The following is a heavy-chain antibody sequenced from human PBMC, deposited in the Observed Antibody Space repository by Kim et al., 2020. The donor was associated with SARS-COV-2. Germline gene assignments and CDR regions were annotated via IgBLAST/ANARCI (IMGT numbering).Heavy chain of an antibody. CDR1: GGSFSGYY. CDR2: INHSGST. D-gene: IGHD3-9*01. J-gene: IGHJ4*02. V-gene: IGHV4-34*01. CDR3: ARSLGLRYFDWPLDQTPLPRYFDY. Sequence: SETLSLTCAVYGGSFSGYYWSWIRQPPGKGLEWIGEINHSGSTNYNPSLKSRVTISVDTSKNQFSLKLSSVTAADTAVYYCARSLGLRYFDWPLDQTPLPRYFDYWGQGTLVTVSS.